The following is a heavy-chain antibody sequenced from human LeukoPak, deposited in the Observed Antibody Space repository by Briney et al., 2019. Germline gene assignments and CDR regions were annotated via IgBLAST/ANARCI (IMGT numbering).Heavy chain of an antibody. Sequence: APVKVSCKASGGTFSSYAISWVRQAPGQGLEWMGGIIPIFGTANYAQKFQGRVTITTDESTSTAYMELSSLRSEDTAVYYCARAITVTTVGGEDYWGQGTLVTVSS. CDR2: IIPIFGTA. D-gene: IGHD4-17*01. CDR1: GGTFSSYA. V-gene: IGHV1-69*05. J-gene: IGHJ4*02. CDR3: ARAITVTTVGGEDY.